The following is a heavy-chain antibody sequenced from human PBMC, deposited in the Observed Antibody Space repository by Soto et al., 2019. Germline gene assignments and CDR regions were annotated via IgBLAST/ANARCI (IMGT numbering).Heavy chain of an antibody. V-gene: IGHV3-30-3*01. Sequence: QVQLVESGGGVVQPGRSLRLSCAASGFTFSNSAMNWVRQAPGKGLDWMAVISFDGSNKYYADSVRGRFTISRDNSNNTLYLQMKSLRVEDTAVYYCVKDNGDYNSAGYWGLVTLGT. CDR3: VKDNGDYNSAGY. D-gene: IGHD4-17*01. CDR1: GFTFSNSA. J-gene: IGHJ4*02. CDR2: ISFDGSNK.